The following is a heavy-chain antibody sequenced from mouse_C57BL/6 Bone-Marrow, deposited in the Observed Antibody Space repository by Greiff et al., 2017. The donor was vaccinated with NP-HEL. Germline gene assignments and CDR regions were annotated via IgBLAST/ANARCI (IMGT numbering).Heavy chain of an antibody. J-gene: IGHJ3*01. CDR3: ARSPPGAWFAY. CDR2: ISSGSSTI. V-gene: IGHV5-17*01. CDR1: GFTFSDYG. Sequence: EVQLVESGGGLVKPGGSLTLSCAASGFTFSDYGMHWVRQAPEKGLEWVAYISSGSSTIYYAATVKGRFTISRDNAKNPLFLQMTSLRSEDTAMYYCARSPPGAWFAYWGQGTLVTVSA. D-gene: IGHD4-1*01.